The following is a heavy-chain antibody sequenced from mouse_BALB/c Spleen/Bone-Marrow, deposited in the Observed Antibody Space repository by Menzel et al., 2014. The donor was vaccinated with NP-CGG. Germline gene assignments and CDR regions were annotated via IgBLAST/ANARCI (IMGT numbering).Heavy chain of an antibody. Sequence: EVHLVESGGGLVKPGGSLKLSCAASGFTFSTYVMSWVRQTPAKRLEWVASISTSGSTYYPDSVRGRFTISRDNARNILYLQMTSLRSEDTATYYCARWDNHYAMDYWGQGTSVIVSS. J-gene: IGHJ4*01. V-gene: IGHV5-6-5*01. D-gene: IGHD4-1*01. CDR3: ARWDNHYAMDY. CDR2: ISTSGST. CDR1: GFTFSTYV.